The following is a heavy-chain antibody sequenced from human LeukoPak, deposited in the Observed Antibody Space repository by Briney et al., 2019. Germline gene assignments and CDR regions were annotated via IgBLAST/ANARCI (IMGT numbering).Heavy chain of an antibody. V-gene: IGHV4-38-2*01. D-gene: IGHD3-3*01. Sequence: SETLSLTCAVSGYSISSGYYWGWIRQPPGKGLEWIGSIYHSGSTYYNPSLKSRVTISVDTSKNQFSLKLSSVTAADTAVYYCARQADFGGAFDIWGQGTMVTVSS. J-gene: IGHJ3*02. CDR3: ARQADFGGAFDI. CDR2: IYHSGST. CDR1: GYSISSGYY.